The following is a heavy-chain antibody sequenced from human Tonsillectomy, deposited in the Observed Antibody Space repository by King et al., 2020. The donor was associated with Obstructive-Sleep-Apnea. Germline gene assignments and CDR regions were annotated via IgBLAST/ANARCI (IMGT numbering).Heavy chain of an antibody. D-gene: IGHD1-1*01. CDR2: INPNSGGT. CDR3: ARGCNTYWYEGGLDY. J-gene: IGHJ4*02. Sequence: QLVQSGAEVRKPGASVRVSCQASGYTFNDYYMHWVRQAPGQGLEWMGWINPNSGGTNYAQKFQGRGTMTRDTSISTAYMELSRLRSDDTAVYFCARGCNTYWYEGGLDYWGQGTLVTVSS. CDR1: GYTFNDYY. V-gene: IGHV1-2*02.